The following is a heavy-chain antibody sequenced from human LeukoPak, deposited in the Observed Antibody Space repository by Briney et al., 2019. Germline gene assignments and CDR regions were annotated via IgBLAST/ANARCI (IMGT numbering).Heavy chain of an antibody. J-gene: IGHJ4*02. CDR2: ISSSSSYI. V-gene: IGHV3-21*01. CDR3: ARDTEYGRSWYRDYFDY. D-gene: IGHD6-13*01. CDR1: GFTSSIYS. Sequence: GGSLRLSCAASGFTSSIYSVNWVRQAPRDGRGWVSSISSSSSYIYYADSVKGRFTTSRDNAKNSLYIQMNSLRAEGTAVYYCARDTEYGRSWYRDYFDYWGQGTLVTVSS.